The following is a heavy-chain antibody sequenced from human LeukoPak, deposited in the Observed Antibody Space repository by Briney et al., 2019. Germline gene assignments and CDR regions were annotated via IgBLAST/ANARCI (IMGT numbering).Heavy chain of an antibody. J-gene: IGHJ4*02. CDR1: GGSFSGYY. CDR3: ARRARCSSTSCYKARGYSYGLGFDY. Sequence: SETPSLTCAVYGGSFSGYYWSWIRQPPGKGLEWIGEINHSGSTNYNPSLKSRVTISVDTSKNQFSLKLSSVTAADTAVYYCARRARCSSTSCYKARGYSYGLGFDYWGQGTLVTVSS. D-gene: IGHD2-2*02. V-gene: IGHV4-34*01. CDR2: INHSGST.